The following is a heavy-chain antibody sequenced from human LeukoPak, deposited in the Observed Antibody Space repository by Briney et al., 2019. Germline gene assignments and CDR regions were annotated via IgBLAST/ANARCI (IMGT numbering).Heavy chain of an antibody. Sequence: ASVKVSCKASGYTFTGYYMHWVRQAPGQGLEWMGRINPNSGGTNYAQKFQGRVTMIRDTSISTAYMELSRLRSDDTAVYYCAREVRDDSSGYPIDYWGQGTLVTVSS. CDR1: GYTFTGYY. CDR2: INPNSGGT. V-gene: IGHV1-2*06. J-gene: IGHJ4*02. D-gene: IGHD3-22*01. CDR3: AREVRDDSSGYPIDY.